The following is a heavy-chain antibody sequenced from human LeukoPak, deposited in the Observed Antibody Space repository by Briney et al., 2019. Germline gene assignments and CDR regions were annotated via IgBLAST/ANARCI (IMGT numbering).Heavy chain of an antibody. CDR1: GYSFTNYY. V-gene: IGHV1-46*01. Sequence: ASVRVSCKASGYSFTNYYMDWVRQAPGQGLEWMGKINPSGGSTTYAQKFQGRVTMTRDMSTSTVYMELSSLTSEDTAVYYCARTRGYYFDCWGQGTLVTVSS. CDR3: ARTRGYYFDC. J-gene: IGHJ4*02. CDR2: INPSGGST.